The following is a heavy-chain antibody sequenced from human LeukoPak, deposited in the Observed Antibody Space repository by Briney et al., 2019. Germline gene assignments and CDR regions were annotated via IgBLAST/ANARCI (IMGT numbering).Heavy chain of an antibody. CDR3: ARGAGGYYYYGMDV. D-gene: IGHD1-26*01. CDR1: GGSIRSYY. V-gene: IGHV4-59*01. Sequence: SETLSLTCNVSGGSIRSYYWSWIRQPPGKGLEWIGYIYYSGSTNYNPSLKSRVTISVDTSKNQFSLKLNSVTAADTAVYYCARGAGGYYYYGMDVWGQGTTVTVSS. CDR2: IYYSGST. J-gene: IGHJ6*02.